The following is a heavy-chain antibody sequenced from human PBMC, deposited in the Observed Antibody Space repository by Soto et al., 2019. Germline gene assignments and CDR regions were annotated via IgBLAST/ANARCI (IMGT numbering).Heavy chain of an antibody. CDR1: GYSFTSYW. J-gene: IGHJ4*02. CDR3: ARSYYDSRAPFYYFDY. V-gene: IGHV5-51*01. Sequence: GESLKISCKGSGYSFTSYWIGWVRQMPGKGLEWMGIIYPGDSDTRYSPSFQGQVTISADKSISTAYLQWSSLKASDTAMYYCARSYYDSRAPFYYFDYWGQGTLVTVSS. D-gene: IGHD3-22*01. CDR2: IYPGDSDT.